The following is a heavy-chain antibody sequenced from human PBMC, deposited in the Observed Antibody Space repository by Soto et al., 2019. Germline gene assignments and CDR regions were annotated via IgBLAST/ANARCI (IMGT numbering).Heavy chain of an antibody. J-gene: IGHJ4*02. CDR2: INHSGST. Sequence: PSETLSLTCAVYGGPFSGYYWSWIRQPPGKGLEWIGEINHSGSTNYNPSLKSRVTVSVDASKNQFSLNLTSVTAADTAVYYCARGHGYSSSWYYWGQGTLVTGLL. CDR3: ARGHGYSSSWYY. D-gene: IGHD6-13*01. CDR1: GGPFSGYY. V-gene: IGHV4-34*01.